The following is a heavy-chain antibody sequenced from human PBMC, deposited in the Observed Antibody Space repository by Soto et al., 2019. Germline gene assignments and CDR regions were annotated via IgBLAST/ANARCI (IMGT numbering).Heavy chain of an antibody. CDR3: AREYSSGWSGY. V-gene: IGHV1-69*11. CDR1: GGTFSTSG. CDR2: IVPLLGTA. Sequence: WASVKVSCKASGGTFSTSGISWVRQAPGQGLEWVGRIVPLLGTANYAQRFQGRVTITADESTSTGYMELSSLRSEDTAVYYCAREYSSGWSGYWGQGTLVTVSS. J-gene: IGHJ4*02. D-gene: IGHD6-19*01.